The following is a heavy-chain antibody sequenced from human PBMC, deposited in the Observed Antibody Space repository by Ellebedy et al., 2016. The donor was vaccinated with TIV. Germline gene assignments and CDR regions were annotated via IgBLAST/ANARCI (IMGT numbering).Heavy chain of an antibody. CDR3: ARGGSSGSSDY. V-gene: IGHV3-66*02. D-gene: IGHD3-10*01. CDR1: GFIVSTND. Sequence: GESLKISXAASGFIVSTNDVSWVRQAPAKGLEWVSVFYYDGSTYYADSVKGRFTVPRDNSKNTVYLQMNSLRTDDMAVYYCARGGSSGSSDYWGQGTLVTVSS. CDR2: FYYDGST. J-gene: IGHJ4*02.